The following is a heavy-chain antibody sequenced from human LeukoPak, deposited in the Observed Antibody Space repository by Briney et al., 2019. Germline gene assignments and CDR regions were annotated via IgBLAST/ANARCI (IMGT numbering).Heavy chain of an antibody. Sequence: PGGSLRLSCEASGFTFSSYPMSWVRQAPVRGLEWVAIVTNNVGATYYADSVKGRFTISRDNSKNTLYLQMHSLRVEDTAVYYCAKNDYSDFTPPPFPVWGQGTLVTVSS. V-gene: IGHV3-23*01. CDR1: GFTFSSYP. CDR3: AKNDYSDFTPPPFPV. J-gene: IGHJ4*02. D-gene: IGHD4-11*01. CDR2: VTNNVGAT.